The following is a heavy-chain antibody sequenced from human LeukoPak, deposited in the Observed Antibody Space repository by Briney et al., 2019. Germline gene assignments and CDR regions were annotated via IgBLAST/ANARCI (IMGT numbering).Heavy chain of an antibody. V-gene: IGHV4-59*01. Sequence: PSETLSLTCTVSGDSISSYYWSWIRQPPGKGREWIGYIYYSGSTNYNPSLKSRVTISVDTSKNQFSLKLSSVTAADTAVYYCVRVAPDHYYDRGVWFDPWGQGTLVTVSS. CDR1: GDSISSYY. CDR2: IYYSGST. J-gene: IGHJ5*02. CDR3: VRVAPDHYYDRGVWFDP. D-gene: IGHD3-22*01.